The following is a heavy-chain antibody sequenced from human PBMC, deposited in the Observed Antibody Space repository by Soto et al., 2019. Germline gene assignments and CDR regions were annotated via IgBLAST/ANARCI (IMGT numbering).Heavy chain of an antibody. J-gene: IGHJ4*02. CDR1: GYSFTTYN. Sequence: QVQVVQSGAEVKRPGASVRISCKASGYSFTTYNIHWVRQAPGQGLEWMGTIIPSDGRTSYPLKFQGRVTLTRDTSMITVSMDVIGLRTEDTGVYYCAREGMPVAGGVEDYWGQGTLVTVSS. D-gene: IGHD6-19*01. CDR3: AREGMPVAGGVEDY. CDR2: IIPSDGRT. V-gene: IGHV1-46*01.